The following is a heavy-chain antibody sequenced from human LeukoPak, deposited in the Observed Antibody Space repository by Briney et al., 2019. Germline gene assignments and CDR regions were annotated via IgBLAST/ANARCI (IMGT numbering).Heavy chain of an antibody. CDR2: ISTTGSSI. CDR1: GFTFSSYG. CDR3: ARVQRGIAVALDY. Sequence: PGGSLRPSCAASGFTFSSYGMHWVRQAPGKGLEWVSYISTTGSSIYYADSVKGRFTISRDNVKNLLYLQMNSLRAEDTAVYYCARVQRGIAVALDYWGQGTLATVSS. D-gene: IGHD6-19*01. J-gene: IGHJ4*02. V-gene: IGHV3-48*04.